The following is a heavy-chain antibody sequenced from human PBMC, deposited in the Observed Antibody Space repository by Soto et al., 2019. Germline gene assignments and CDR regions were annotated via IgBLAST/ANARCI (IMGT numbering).Heavy chain of an antibody. V-gene: IGHV4-39*01. J-gene: IGHJ6*02. D-gene: IGHD2-15*01. CDR3: ARLNGYCLRDSCHGHYAMDV. CDR1: SAPVSSTTYT. CDR2: VYYGGRS. Sequence: QLQLQESGPGLVKPSETLSLTCTVSSAPVSSTTYTWGWIRQPPGKGLEWVASVYYGGRSYYNPSLNSRVTISVDQSKNQFSLKMTSVSAAETAVYYCARLNGYCLRDSCHGHYAMDVWGQGTTVTVSS.